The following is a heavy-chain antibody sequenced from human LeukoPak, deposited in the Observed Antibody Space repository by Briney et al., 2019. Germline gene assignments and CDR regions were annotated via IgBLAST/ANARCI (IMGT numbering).Heavy chain of an antibody. D-gene: IGHD3-10*01. J-gene: IGHJ6*02. Sequence: SETLSLTCTVSGGSISSSSTYYWGWIRQPPGKGLEWIGSIYCSGSTYYNPSLKSRVTISVDTSKYQFSLKLGSVTAADTAVYYCATISYGSDGMDVWGQGTTVIVSS. CDR1: GGSISSSSTYY. CDR3: ATISYGSDGMDV. CDR2: IYCSGST. V-gene: IGHV4-39*01.